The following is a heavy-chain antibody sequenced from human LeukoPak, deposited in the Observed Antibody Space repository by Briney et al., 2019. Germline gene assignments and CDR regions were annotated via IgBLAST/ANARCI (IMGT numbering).Heavy chain of an antibody. D-gene: IGHD4-17*01. CDR1: GGSISSSSYY. CDR2: IYYSGST. Sequence: PSETLSLTCTVSGGSISSSSYYWGWIRQPPGKGLEWIGSIYYSGSTYYNPSLKSRVTISVDTSKNQFSLKVTSVTAADTALYYCARAQDYGDYIVAFDIWGQGTMVTVSS. J-gene: IGHJ3*02. CDR3: ARAQDYGDYIVAFDI. V-gene: IGHV4-39*07.